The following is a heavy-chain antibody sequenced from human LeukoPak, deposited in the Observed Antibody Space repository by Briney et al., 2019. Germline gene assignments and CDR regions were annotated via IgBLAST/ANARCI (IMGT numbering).Heavy chain of an antibody. J-gene: IGHJ4*02. CDR1: GGSISNGDYY. V-gene: IGHV4-30-4*08. D-gene: IGHD2-2*01. CDR3: ATSAFGYCSSTSCYAPDY. CDR2: IYYSGST. Sequence: TLSLTCAVSGGSISNGDYYWGWLRQPPGTVLEWLGYIYYSGSTYYNPSLKSRVTISVDTSKNQFSLKLSSVTAADTAVYYGATSAFGYCSSTSCYAPDYWGQGTLVTVSS.